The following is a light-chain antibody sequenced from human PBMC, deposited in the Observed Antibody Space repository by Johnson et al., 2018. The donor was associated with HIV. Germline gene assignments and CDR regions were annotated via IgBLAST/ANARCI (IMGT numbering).Light chain of an antibody. CDR1: SSNIGNNY. J-gene: IGLJ1*01. V-gene: IGLV1-51*01. CDR2: DNN. Sequence: QSVLTQPPSVSAAPGQKVTISCSGSSSNIGNNYVSWYQQLPGTAPKLLIYDNNKRPSGIPDRFSGSKSGTSATLGITRLQTGGEADYYCGTWDISLSAGGVFGPGTKVTVL. CDR3: GTWDISLSAGGV.